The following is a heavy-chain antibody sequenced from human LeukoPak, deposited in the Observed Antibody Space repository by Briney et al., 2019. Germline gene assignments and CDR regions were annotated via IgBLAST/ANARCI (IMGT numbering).Heavy chain of an antibody. J-gene: IGHJ6*03. CDR2: IIPIFGTA. CDR1: GGTFSSYA. D-gene: IGHD3-22*01. Sequence: ASVKASCKASGGTFSSYAISWVRQAPGQGLEWMGGIIPIFGTANYAQKFQGRVTITADESTSTAYMELSSLRSEDTAVYYCASVNYYDSSGYYFNYYYYYYMDVWGKGTTVTVSS. V-gene: IGHV1-69*13. CDR3: ASVNYYDSSGYYFNYYYYYYMDV.